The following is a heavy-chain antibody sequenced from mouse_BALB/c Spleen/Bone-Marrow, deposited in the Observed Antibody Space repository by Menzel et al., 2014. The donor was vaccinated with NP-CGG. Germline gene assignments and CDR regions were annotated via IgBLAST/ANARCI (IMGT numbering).Heavy chain of an antibody. J-gene: IGHJ2*01. V-gene: IGHV3-6*02. CDR1: GYSFTSCYY. Sequence: VQLKESGPGLVKPSPSLSLTCSATGYSFTSCYYWKWIRQFPGNTLELVGYISYDGSNNYNPSLKNRISITRDTSKNQFFLKLNSVTTEDTATYYCARDGSFDYWGQGTTLTVSS. CDR2: ISYDGSN. CDR3: ARDGSFDY.